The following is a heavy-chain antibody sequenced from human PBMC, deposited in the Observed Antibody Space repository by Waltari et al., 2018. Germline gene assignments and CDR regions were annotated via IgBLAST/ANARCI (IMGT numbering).Heavy chain of an antibody. J-gene: IGHJ4*02. Sequence: GWMGGFDPEDGEIIYAQKFQGRVTMTEDTSTDTAYMELSSLRSEDTAVYYCATGNRIAVALDYFDYWGQGTLVTVSS. D-gene: IGHD6-19*01. CDR3: ATGNRIAVALDYFDY. V-gene: IGHV1-24*01. CDR2: FDPEDGEI.